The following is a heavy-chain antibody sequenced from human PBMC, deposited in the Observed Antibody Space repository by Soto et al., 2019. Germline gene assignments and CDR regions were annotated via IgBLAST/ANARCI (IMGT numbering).Heavy chain of an antibody. CDR3: AREKEDNWNAPYYFDY. D-gene: IGHD1-1*01. V-gene: IGHV1-69*04. Sequence: GASVKVSCKASGGTFSSYTISWARQAPGQGLEWMGRIIPILGIANYAQKFQGRVTITADKSTGTAYMELSSLRSEDTAVYYCAREKEDNWNAPYYFDYWGQGTLVTVSS. CDR1: GGTFSSYT. J-gene: IGHJ4*02. CDR2: IIPILGIA.